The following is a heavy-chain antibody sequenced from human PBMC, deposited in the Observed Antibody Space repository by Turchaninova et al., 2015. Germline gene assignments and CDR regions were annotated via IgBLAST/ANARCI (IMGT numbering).Heavy chain of an antibody. V-gene: IGHV3-48*03. Sequence: VESWGDLVPPGGSMRLSCAASGFTFRNYELTWVGQVPGKGLDWISYISSSGTIVRYADSVKGRFTISRDGARNFLYLQMNSLRAEDTAIYYCARAKKSSSFDIWGQGTVVTVSS. CDR3: ARAKKSSSFDI. J-gene: IGHJ3*02. CDR2: ISSSGTIV. CDR1: GFTFRNYE.